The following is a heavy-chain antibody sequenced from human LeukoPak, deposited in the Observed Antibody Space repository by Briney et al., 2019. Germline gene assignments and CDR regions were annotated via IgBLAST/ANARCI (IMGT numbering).Heavy chain of an antibody. Sequence: ASVKVSCKASGYTFTSYGISWVRQAPGQGLEWMGWISAYNGNTNYAQKLQGRVTMTTDTSTSTAYMELRSLRSDDTAVYYCARVIEDCSGGSCYSFWFDPWGQGTLVTVSS. CDR3: ARVIEDCSGGSCYSFWFDP. CDR2: ISAYNGNT. V-gene: IGHV1-18*01. D-gene: IGHD2-15*01. J-gene: IGHJ5*02. CDR1: GYTFTSYG.